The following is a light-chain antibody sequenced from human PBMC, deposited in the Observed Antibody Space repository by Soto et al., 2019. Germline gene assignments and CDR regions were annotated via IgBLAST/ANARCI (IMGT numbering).Light chain of an antibody. V-gene: IGKV1-39*01. Sequence: DIQMTQSPSTLSASVGDRVTITCRASQSISNYLNWYQQKPGKAPNLLIYIASNLHSEVPSRFSGSGSGTDFTLTISSLQPEDFATYYCQQSYSTPYTFGQGTKVDIK. CDR3: QQSYSTPYT. CDR2: IAS. CDR1: QSISNY. J-gene: IGKJ2*01.